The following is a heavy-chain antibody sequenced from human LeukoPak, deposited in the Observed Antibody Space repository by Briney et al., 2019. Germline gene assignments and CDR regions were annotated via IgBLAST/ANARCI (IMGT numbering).Heavy chain of an antibody. D-gene: IGHD6-25*01. V-gene: IGHV3-11*01. Sequence: GGSLRLSRAASGFTFSDYYMSWIRQAPGKGLEWVSYISSSGSTIYYADSVKGRFTISRDNAKNSLYLQMNSLRAEDTAVYYCARFAAGGSYYYYMDVWGKGTTVTVSS. J-gene: IGHJ6*03. CDR1: GFTFSDYY. CDR3: ARFAAGGSYYYYMDV. CDR2: ISSSGSTI.